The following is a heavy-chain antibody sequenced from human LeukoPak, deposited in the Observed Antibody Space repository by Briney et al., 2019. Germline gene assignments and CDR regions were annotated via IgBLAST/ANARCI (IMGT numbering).Heavy chain of an antibody. CDR3: AKDGALPLYYYDSRGPSSHVDY. J-gene: IGHJ4*02. D-gene: IGHD3-22*01. CDR1: GFTFSSYA. CDR2: ISGSGGST. V-gene: IGHV3-23*01. Sequence: PGGSLRLSCAASGFTFSSYAMSWVRQAPGKGLEWVSAISGSGGSTYYADSVKGRFTISRDNSKNTLYLQMNSLRAEDTAVYYCAKDGALPLYYYDSRGPSSHVDYWGQGTLVTVSS.